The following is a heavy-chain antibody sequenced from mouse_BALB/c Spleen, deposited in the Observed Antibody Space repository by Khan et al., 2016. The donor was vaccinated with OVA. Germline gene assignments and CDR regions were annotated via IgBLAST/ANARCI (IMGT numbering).Heavy chain of an antibody. J-gene: IGHJ4*01. V-gene: IGHV2-6-7*01. CDR3: DKDYDGNYGEALDY. CDR1: GFSLNGYG. CDR2: IWSDGSA. D-gene: IGHD2-1*01. Sequence: QVQLKESGPGLVAPSQSLSITCTVSGFSLNGYGVNWVRQPPGKGLEWLGMIWSDGSADYNSPLNSSLNLCKDNSKSQVFLKMNSLQTDDTAEYYCDKDYDGNYGEALDYWGQGTSVTVSS.